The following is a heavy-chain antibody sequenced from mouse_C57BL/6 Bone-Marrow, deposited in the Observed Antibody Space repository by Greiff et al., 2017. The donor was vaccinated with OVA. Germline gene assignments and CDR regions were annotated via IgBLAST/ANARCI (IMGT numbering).Heavy chain of an antibody. D-gene: IGHD6-5*01. Sequence: EESGPGLVKPSQSLSLTCSVTGYSITSGYYWNWIRQFPGNKLEWMGYISYDGSNNYNPSLKNRISITRDTSKNQFFLKLNSVTTEDTATYYCARASYAGEVDYWGQGTTLTVSS. J-gene: IGHJ2*01. V-gene: IGHV3-6*01. CDR2: ISYDGSN. CDR3: ARASYAGEVDY. CDR1: GYSITSGYY.